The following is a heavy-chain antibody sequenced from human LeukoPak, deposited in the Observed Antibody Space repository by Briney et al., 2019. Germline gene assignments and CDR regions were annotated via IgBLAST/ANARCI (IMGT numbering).Heavy chain of an antibody. D-gene: IGHD5-18*01. J-gene: IGHJ6*02. CDR1: ELIFDDYA. Sequence: GGSLRLSCAASELIFDDYAMHWVRQAPGKGLEWVSLISGDGGSTYYADSVKGRFTISRDNTKNSLYLQMSSLSTEDTALYYCAKDIGYSFGYYYFYSMDVWGQGTTVTVSS. CDR3: AKDIGYSFGYYYFYSMDV. V-gene: IGHV3-43*02. CDR2: ISGDGGST.